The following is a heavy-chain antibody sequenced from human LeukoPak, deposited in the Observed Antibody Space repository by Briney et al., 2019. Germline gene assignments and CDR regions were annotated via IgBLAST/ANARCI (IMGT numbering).Heavy chain of an antibody. CDR3: ARVKKLMPELEF. J-gene: IGHJ4*02. D-gene: IGHD2-2*01. Sequence: VASVKVSCKASGGTFSSYAISWVRQAPGQGLEWMGWINPNSGATKYAQKFQGRVSMTRDTSINTAYMDLTNLRSDDTAIFYYARVKKLMPELEFWGQGTLVTVSS. CDR1: GGTFSSYA. V-gene: IGHV1-2*02. CDR2: INPNSGAT.